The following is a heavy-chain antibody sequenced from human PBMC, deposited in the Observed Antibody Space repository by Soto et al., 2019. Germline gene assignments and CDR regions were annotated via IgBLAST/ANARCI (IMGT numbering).Heavy chain of an antibody. J-gene: IGHJ4*02. CDR1: GDTFTNFG. D-gene: IGHD3-22*01. CDR3: ARAGGYYYDSSGYYPPFNY. CDR2: IIPIFGPA. V-gene: IGHV1-69*13. Sequence: SVKVSCKTSGDTFTNFGLSWVRQAPGQGLEWMGGIIPIFGPANYAQKFQGRVTITADESTSTAYMELSSLRSEDTAVYYCARAGGYYYDSSGYYPPFNYWGQGTLVTVSS.